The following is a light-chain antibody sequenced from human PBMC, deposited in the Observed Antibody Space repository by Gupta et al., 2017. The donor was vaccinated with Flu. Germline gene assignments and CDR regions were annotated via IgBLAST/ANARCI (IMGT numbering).Light chain of an antibody. V-gene: IGKV1-5*03. Sequence: DIQMAQSPSTLSASVAASVTITCRASQSVTTSLTWYQQQPGKAPKLLIFKASLLESGVPSRFSGSGSGTEFTLTISSLQADDFATYYCQQYHDSPATFVQGTKVEI. CDR3: QQYHDSPAT. J-gene: IGKJ1*01. CDR1: QSVTTS. CDR2: KAS.